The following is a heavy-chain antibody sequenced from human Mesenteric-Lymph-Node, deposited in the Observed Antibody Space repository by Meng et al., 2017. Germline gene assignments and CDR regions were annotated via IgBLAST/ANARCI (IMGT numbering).Heavy chain of an antibody. D-gene: IGHD3/OR15-3a*01. CDR2: ISGSGGST. CDR3: AKVRGDGTV. V-gene: IGHV3-23*01. Sequence: GESLKISCAASGFTFSSYWMNWVHQAPGKGLEWVSAISGSGGSTYYADSVKGRFTISRDNSKNTLYLQMNSLRAEDTAVYYCAKVRGDGTVWGQGTLVTVSS. CDR1: GFTFSSYW. J-gene: IGHJ4*02.